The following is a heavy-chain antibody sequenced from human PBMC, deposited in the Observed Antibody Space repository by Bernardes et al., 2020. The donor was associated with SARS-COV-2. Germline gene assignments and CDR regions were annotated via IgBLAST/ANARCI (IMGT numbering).Heavy chain of an antibody. CDR1: GFSFSSYW. J-gene: IGHJ6*02. V-gene: IGHV3-74*01. Sequence: GGSLRLSCAASGFSFSSYWMHWVRQAPGKGLVWVSRINSDGSNTAYADSVKGRFTISRDNAKNTLYLQMNSLRAEDTAVYYCEVNYYYGMDVWGQGTTVTVSS. CDR3: EVNYYYGMDV. CDR2: INSDGSNT.